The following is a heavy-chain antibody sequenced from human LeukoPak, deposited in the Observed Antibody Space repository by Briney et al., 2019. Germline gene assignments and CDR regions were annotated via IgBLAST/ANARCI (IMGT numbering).Heavy chain of an antibody. J-gene: IGHJ4*02. D-gene: IGHD1-26*01. CDR1: GFTFSSYS. Sequence: PGGSLRLSCAASGFTFSSYSMNWVRQAPGEGLEWVSSISSSSSYIYYADSVKGRFTISRDNAKNSLYLQMNSLRAEDTAVYYCARDPNSGANYWGQGTLVTISS. CDR3: ARDPNSGANY. V-gene: IGHV3-21*01. CDR2: ISSSSSYI.